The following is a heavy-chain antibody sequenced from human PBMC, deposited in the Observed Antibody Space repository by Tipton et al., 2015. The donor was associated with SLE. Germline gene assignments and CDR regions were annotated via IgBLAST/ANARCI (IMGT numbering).Heavy chain of an antibody. J-gene: IGHJ6*03. CDR2: INHSGST. Sequence: TLSLTCAVYGGSFSGYYWSWIRQPPGKGLEWIGEINHSGSTNYNPSLKSRVTISVDTSKNQFSLKLSSVTAADTAVYYCARGQRQPVVVVPAAITYYFYYMDVWGKGTTVTVSS. V-gene: IGHV4-34*01. CDR3: ARGQRQPVVVVPAAITYYFYYMDV. CDR1: GGSFSGYY. D-gene: IGHD2-2*02.